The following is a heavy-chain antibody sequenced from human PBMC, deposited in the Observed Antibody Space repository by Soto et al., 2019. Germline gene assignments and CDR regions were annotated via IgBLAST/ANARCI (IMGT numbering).Heavy chain of an antibody. J-gene: IGHJ5*02. D-gene: IGHD3-22*01. CDR2: IYYSGST. Sequence: SETLSLTCTVSGGSISSGGYYWSWIRQHPGKGLEWIGYIYYSGSTYYNPSLKSRVTISVDTSKNQFSLKLSSVTAADTAVYYCARGEYYYDSSGHRHHVNWFDPWGQGTLVTVSS. CDR3: ARGEYYYDSSGHRHHVNWFDP. V-gene: IGHV4-31*03. CDR1: GGSISSGGYY.